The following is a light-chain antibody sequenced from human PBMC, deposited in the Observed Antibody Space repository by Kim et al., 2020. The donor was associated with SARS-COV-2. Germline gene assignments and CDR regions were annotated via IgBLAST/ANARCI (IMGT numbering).Light chain of an antibody. V-gene: IGLV1-40*01. J-gene: IGLJ1*01. CDR2: GNT. CDR1: GSNYGAVYD. Sequence: TISGPGSGSNYGAVYDGHCYQQLPGEAPKLLIAGNTHRPSGIPDRFSASKSGSSASLAIDGLQVEDEADYFCQSYDPSLSNPYVFGTGTKVTVL. CDR3: QSYDPSLSNPYV.